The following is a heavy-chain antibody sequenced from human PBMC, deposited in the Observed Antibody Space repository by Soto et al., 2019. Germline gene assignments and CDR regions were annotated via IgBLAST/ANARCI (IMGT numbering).Heavy chain of an antibody. CDR2: ISYDGSTK. D-gene: IGHD1-26*01. Sequence: GGSLRLSCAAPESIFSSYAMHWVRQSPGKGLEWVALISYDGSTKCHADSVRGRFTISRDNSKNTLFLQRNTLRTEDTALYYCARDRGWELFYYFYDMDVWGQGTTVTVSS. CDR3: ARDRGWELFYYFYDMDV. V-gene: IGHV3-30-3*01. J-gene: IGHJ6*02. CDR1: ESIFSSYA.